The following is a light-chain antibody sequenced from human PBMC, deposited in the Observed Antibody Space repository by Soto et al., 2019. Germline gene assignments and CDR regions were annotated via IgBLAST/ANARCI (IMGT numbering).Light chain of an antibody. CDR2: DVS. Sequence: QSALTQPASVSGSPGQSITISCTGTNSDVGTYKYVSWYQQHPGKAPKLIIFDVSYRPSGVSNRFSGSKSGNTASLTISGLRAEDESDYYCSSYTTSSTMLFGGGTKLTVL. CDR3: SSYTTSSTML. CDR1: NSDVGTYKY. J-gene: IGLJ2*01. V-gene: IGLV2-14*01.